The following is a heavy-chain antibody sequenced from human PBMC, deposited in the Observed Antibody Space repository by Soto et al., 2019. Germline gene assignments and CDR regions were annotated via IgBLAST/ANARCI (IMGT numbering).Heavy chain of an antibody. CDR2: IYWDDDK. J-gene: IGHJ4*02. CDR3: ARLTRGVYDLDRLWEKFDY. Sequence: QITVKESGLTLVKPTETLTLTCTFSGFSVSSIGMGVGWVRQPPGKALEWLALIYWDDDKRYSPSLSSRLTITKDPSKNQVDLTMTNMDPVDPATYYCARLTRGVYDLDRLWEKFDYWGQGALVTVS. V-gene: IGHV2-5*02. D-gene: IGHD5-12*01. CDR1: GFSVSSIGMG.